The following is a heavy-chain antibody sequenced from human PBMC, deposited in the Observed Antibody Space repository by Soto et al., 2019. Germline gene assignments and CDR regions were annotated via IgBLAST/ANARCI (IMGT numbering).Heavy chain of an antibody. CDR1: GFTFSSYA. V-gene: IGHV3-30-3*01. CDR3: ARAFSDRSGWNWFDP. J-gene: IGHJ5*02. Sequence: GGSLRLSCAASGFTFSSYAMHWVRQAPGKGLEWVAVISYDGSNKYYADSVKGRFTISRDNSKNTLYLQMNSLRAEDTAVYYCARAFSDRSGWNWFDPWGQGTLVTVSS. D-gene: IGHD6-19*01. CDR2: ISYDGSNK.